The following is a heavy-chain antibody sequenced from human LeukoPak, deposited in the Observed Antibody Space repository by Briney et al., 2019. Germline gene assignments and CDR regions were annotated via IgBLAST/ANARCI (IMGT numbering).Heavy chain of an antibody. J-gene: IGHJ4*02. Sequence: ASVKVSCKTSGYTFTAYYMHWVLQAPGQGLEWMGRIHPNTGGTDYAQKFQGRVTMTRDTSISTAYMELSSLRSDDTAVYYCARGGYYDSSGNYWGQGTLVTVSS. CDR3: ARGGYYDSSGNY. V-gene: IGHV1-2*06. CDR2: IHPNTGGT. CDR1: GYTFTAYY. D-gene: IGHD3-22*01.